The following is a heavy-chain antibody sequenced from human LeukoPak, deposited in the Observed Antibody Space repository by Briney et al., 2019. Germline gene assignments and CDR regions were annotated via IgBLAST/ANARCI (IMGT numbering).Heavy chain of an antibody. Sequence: SCKASGYTFTGYYMHWVRQAPGKGLEWVSAISGSGGSTYYADSVKGRFTISRDNSKNTLYLQMNSLRAEDTVVYYCAKGDGYNDYYFDYWGQGTLVTVSS. CDR1: GYTFTGYY. D-gene: IGHD5-24*01. CDR2: ISGSGGST. CDR3: AKGDGYNDYYFDY. V-gene: IGHV3-23*01. J-gene: IGHJ4*02.